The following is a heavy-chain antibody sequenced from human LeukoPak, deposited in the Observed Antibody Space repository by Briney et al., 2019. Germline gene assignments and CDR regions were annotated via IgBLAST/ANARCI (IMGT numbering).Heavy chain of an antibody. D-gene: IGHD3-22*01. CDR2: IYYRERT. CDR3: ARFRGSDNSGYYWGVDG. V-gene: IGHV4-59*01. J-gene: IGHJ4*02. CDR1: AGSISNYY. Sequence: PSETLSLACTVAAGSISNYYWSWIRQPPGKGLEWIGYIYYRERTNYNTSLKSRVTISVDSSKSLFSLKLSSVTAADTAVYYCARFRGSDNSGYYWGVDGWGQGTLVTVSS.